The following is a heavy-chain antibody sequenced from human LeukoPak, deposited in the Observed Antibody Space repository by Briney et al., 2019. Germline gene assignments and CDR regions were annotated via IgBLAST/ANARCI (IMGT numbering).Heavy chain of an antibody. CDR3: ARGVGYCSSTSCHNWFDP. V-gene: IGHV3-11*04. CDR2: ISSSGSTI. Sequence: GGSLRLSCAASGFTFSDYYMSWIRQAPGKGLEWVSYISSSGSTIYYADSVKGRFTISMDNAKNSLNLQTNSLRAEDTAVYYCARGVGYCSSTSCHNWFDPWGQGTLVTVSS. J-gene: IGHJ5*02. D-gene: IGHD2-2*01. CDR1: GFTFSDYY.